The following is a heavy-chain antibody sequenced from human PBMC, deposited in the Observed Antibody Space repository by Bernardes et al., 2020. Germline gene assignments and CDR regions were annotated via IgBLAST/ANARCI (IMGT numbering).Heavy chain of an antibody. CDR1: GASVTSHY. CDR2: IYASGTT. CDR3: ARDRGLHLGEFDY. J-gene: IGHJ4*02. D-gene: IGHD3-16*01. V-gene: IGHV4-59*02. Sequence: SETLSLTCTVSGASVTSHYWSWVRQPPGGGLEWIGYIYASGTTKYNPSLKSPASISVETSKSQVSLNLKSVTAADTAVYYCARDRGLHLGEFDYWGQGTLVTVSS.